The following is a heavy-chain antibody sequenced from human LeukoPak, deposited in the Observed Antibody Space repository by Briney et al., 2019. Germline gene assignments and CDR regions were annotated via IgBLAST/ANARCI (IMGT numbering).Heavy chain of an antibody. D-gene: IGHD3-22*01. CDR2: ISSSSSTI. CDR3: AKEAYYYDSSGYYYALTFLFDY. Sequence: GGSLRLSCAASGFTFSSYSMSWVRQAPGKGLEWVSYISSSSSTIYYADSVKGRFTISRDNAKNSLYLQMNSLRDEDTAVYYCAKEAYYYDSSGYYYALTFLFDYWGQGTLVTVSS. CDR1: GFTFSSYS. V-gene: IGHV3-48*02. J-gene: IGHJ4*02.